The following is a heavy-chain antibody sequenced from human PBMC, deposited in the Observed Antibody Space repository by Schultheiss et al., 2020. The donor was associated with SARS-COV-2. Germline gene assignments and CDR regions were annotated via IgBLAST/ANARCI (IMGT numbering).Heavy chain of an antibody. J-gene: IGHJ6*02. Sequence: GESLKISCAASGFTFSSYGMHWVRQAPGKGLEWVAVISYDGSNKYYADSVKGRFTISRDNSKNTLYLQMNSLRAEDTAVYYCAREEAARHYYYYGMDVWGQGTTVTVSS. CDR3: AREEAARHYYYYGMDV. CDR2: ISYDGSNK. D-gene: IGHD6-6*01. V-gene: IGHV3-30*03. CDR1: GFTFSSYG.